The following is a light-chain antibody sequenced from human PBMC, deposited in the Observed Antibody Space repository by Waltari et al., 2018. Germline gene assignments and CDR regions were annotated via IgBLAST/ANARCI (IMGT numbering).Light chain of an antibody. J-gene: IGLJ2*01. V-gene: IGLV2-11*02. CDR3: CSYAGSHTFVV. CDR2: DVN. Sequence: QSALTQPRSVSGSPGQSVTMSCTGTTSDVGGYNYVSWYQQYAGKSPKLMIYDVNKRPAGVTDRFSCSKSGNTACLTISGLQAEDEADYYCCSYAGSHTFVVFGGGTKLTVL. CDR1: TSDVGGYNY.